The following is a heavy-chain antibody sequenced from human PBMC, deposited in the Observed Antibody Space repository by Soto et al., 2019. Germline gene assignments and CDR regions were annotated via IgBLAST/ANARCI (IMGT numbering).Heavy chain of an antibody. V-gene: IGHV5-10-1*01. Sequence: GESLKISCKGSGYSFTSYWISWVRQMPGKGLERMGRIDPSDSYTNYSPSFQGHVTISADKSISTAYLQWSSLKASDTAMYYCARGRGERYYYYCNGMDVWGQGTTVTVSS. J-gene: IGHJ6*02. D-gene: IGHD3-16*01. CDR1: GYSFTSYW. CDR2: IDPSDSYT. CDR3: ARGRGERYYYYCNGMDV.